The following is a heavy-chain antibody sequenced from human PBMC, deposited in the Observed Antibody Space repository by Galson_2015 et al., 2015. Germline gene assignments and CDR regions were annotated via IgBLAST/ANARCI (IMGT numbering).Heavy chain of an antibody. CDR2: FDPEDGET. Sequence: SVKVSCKVSGYTLTELSMHWVRQAPGKGLEWMGGFDPEDGETIYAQKFQGRVTMTEDTSTDTAYMELSSLRSEDTAVYYCATATKRTGRYYYYYYGMDVWGQGTTVTVSS. J-gene: IGHJ6*02. D-gene: IGHD1-14*01. CDR3: ATATKRTGRYYYYYYGMDV. V-gene: IGHV1-24*01. CDR1: GYTLTELS.